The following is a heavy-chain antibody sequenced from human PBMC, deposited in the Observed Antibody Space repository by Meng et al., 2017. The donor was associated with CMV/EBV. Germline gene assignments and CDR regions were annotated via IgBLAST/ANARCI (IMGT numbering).Heavy chain of an antibody. Sequence: QGQLKESGPGLGKPSRTLSLTCTVSGGSISSYYCSWIRQPAGKGLEWIGRIYTSGSTNYNPSLKSRVTMSVDTSKNQFSLKLSSVTAADTAVYYCARGPEVDYGDYVGLDYWGQGTLVTVSS. CDR2: IYTSGST. J-gene: IGHJ4*02. CDR1: GGSISSYY. D-gene: IGHD4-17*01. V-gene: IGHV4-4*07. CDR3: ARGPEVDYGDYVGLDY.